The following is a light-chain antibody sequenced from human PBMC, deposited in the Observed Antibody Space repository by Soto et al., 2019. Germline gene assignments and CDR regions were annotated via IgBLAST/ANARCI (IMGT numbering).Light chain of an antibody. CDR2: GTS. Sequence: EIVLTQSPATLSLFPGEGATLSCRASQSVTSAYLAWYQQKPGQAPRLLIYGTSIRATGIPDRFSGSGSGTDFTLTISRLDPQDLAVYYCQHYGRSPPWTFGQGTKV. CDR1: QSVTSAY. CDR3: QHYGRSPPWT. J-gene: IGKJ1*01. V-gene: IGKV3-20*01.